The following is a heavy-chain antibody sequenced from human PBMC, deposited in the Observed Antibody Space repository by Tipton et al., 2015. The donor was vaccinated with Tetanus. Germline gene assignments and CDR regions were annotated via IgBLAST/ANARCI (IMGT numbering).Heavy chain of an antibody. J-gene: IGHJ6*02. D-gene: IGHD3-22*01. CDR2: IDPNSGGT. V-gene: IGHV1-2*02. CDR1: GYTFTGYY. CDR3: ARDRGDYIFYGMDV. Sequence: QVQLVQSGAEVKKPGASVKVSCKASGYTFTGYYIYWVRQAPGQGLEWMGWIDPNSGGTVYAQKFQGRVTMTRDTSISTAYMGLRSLRSDDTAVYYCARDRGDYIFYGMDVWGPGSPVTVS.